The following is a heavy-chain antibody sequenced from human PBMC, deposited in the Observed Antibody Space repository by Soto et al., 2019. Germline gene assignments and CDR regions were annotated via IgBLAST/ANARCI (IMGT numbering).Heavy chain of an antibody. J-gene: IGHJ4*02. CDR2: IYNDGSYT. CDR1: GFIFKMYW. CDR3: TRGPRPISTGTGAY. D-gene: IGHD3-10*01. V-gene: IGHV3-74*01. Sequence: PGGSLRLSCAASGFIFKMYWMHWVRQSPGKGLVWISRIYNDGSYTDYADSVKGRFTISRDNVNDTLYLQMNNLRAEDSGLYYCTRGPRPISTGTGAYCGPGTQVTVS.